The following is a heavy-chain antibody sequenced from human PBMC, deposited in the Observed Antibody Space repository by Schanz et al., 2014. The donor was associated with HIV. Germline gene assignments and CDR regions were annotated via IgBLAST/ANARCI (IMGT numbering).Heavy chain of an antibody. V-gene: IGHV4-30-2*01. CDR2: ISHSGSS. CDR3: ARASLGAAHP. J-gene: IGHJ5*02. D-gene: IGHD2-15*01. Sequence: QLQLQESGSGLVKPSQTLSLTCGVSGGAISSGGYSWSWIRQTPGKGLEWIGYISHSGSSFYNPSREGRVTLSIDTSKNHFSLNLTSVTAADTAIYYCARASLGAAHPWGQGTLVTVSS. CDR1: GGAISSGGYS.